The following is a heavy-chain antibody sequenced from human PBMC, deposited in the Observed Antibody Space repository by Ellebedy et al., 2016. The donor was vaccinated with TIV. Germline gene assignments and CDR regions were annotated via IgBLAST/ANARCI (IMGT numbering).Heavy chain of an antibody. D-gene: IGHD5-24*01. J-gene: IGHJ2*01. CDR1: GASINSYY. CDR2: IHYSGST. CDR3: ASSRERPLYWYFGL. Sequence: MPSETLSLTCTVSGASINSYYWSWIRQPPGKGLEWIGYIHYSGSTNYSPSLKSRVTISVNTSKTQFSLRLRSVTAADMAVYYCASSRERPLYWYFGLWGRGTLVTVSS. V-gene: IGHV4-59*08.